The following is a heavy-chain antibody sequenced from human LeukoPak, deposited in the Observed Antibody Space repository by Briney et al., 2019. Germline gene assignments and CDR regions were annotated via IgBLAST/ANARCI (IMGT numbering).Heavy chain of an antibody. Sequence: GGSLRLSCAASGFTFNGYWMNWVRQAPGKGLEWVANIKKDGSATKYVDSLRGRFTISRDNAKNSLYLKIIGLTVEDTAVYYCSGGSGWLIDVWGKGTTVTVSS. CDR1: GFTFNGYW. J-gene: IGHJ6*03. CDR3: SGGSGWLIDV. V-gene: IGHV3-7*01. D-gene: IGHD6-19*01. CDR2: IKKDGSAT.